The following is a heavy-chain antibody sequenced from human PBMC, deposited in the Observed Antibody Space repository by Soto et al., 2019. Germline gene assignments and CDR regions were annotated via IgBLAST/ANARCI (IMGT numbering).Heavy chain of an antibody. CDR3: AKGGATVTTWFDY. V-gene: IGHV3-9*01. Sequence: EVQLVESGGGLVQPGRSLRLSCAASGFTFDDDAMHWVRQAPGKGLEWVSGISWNSDNIAYADSVKGRFTISRDNAKNSLYLQMNSLRTDDTALYYCAKGGATVTTWFDYWGQGTLVTVSS. D-gene: IGHD4-4*01. CDR1: GFTFDDDA. CDR2: ISWNSDNI. J-gene: IGHJ4*02.